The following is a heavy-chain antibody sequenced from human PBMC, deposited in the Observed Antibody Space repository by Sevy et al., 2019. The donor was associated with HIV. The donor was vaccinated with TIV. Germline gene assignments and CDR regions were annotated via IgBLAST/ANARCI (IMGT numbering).Heavy chain of an antibody. CDR2: IYYSGST. CDR3: ARSGGITIFGVAFDAFDI. V-gene: IGHV4-59*01. CDR1: GGSISSYY. D-gene: IGHD3-3*01. J-gene: IGHJ3*02. Sequence: SETLSLTCTVSGGSISSYYWSWIRQPPGKGLEWIGYIYYSGSTNYNPSLKSRVTISVDTSKNQFSLKLSSVTAAETAVYYCARSGGITIFGVAFDAFDIWVQGTMVTVSS.